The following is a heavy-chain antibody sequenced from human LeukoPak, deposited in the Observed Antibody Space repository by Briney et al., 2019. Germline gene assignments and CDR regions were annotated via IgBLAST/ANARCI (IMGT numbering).Heavy chain of an antibody. CDR1: GGSISSGGYY. CDR3: ARHIPPGIGFFDY. D-gene: IGHD6-13*01. J-gene: IGHJ4*02. CDR2: IYYSGST. V-gene: IGHV4-31*03. Sequence: SETLSLTCTVSGGSISSGGYYWSWIRQHPGKGLEWIGYIYYSGSTYYNPSLKSRVTISVDTSKNQFSLKLSSVTAADTAVYYCARHIPPGIGFFDYWGQGTLVTVSS.